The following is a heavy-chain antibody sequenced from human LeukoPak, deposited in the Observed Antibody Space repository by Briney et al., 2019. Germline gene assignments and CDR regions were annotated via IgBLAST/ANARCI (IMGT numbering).Heavy chain of an antibody. D-gene: IGHD6-13*01. CDR2: IWYDGSNK. Sequence: PGGSLRLSCAASGFTFSRYGMHWVRQAPGKGLEWVAVIWYDGSNKYYADSVKGRFTISRDNSKNTLYLQMNSLRAEDTAVYYCARNEYSSSWYYFDYWGQGTLVTVSS. V-gene: IGHV3-33*01. J-gene: IGHJ4*02. CDR1: GFTFSRYG. CDR3: ARNEYSSSWYYFDY.